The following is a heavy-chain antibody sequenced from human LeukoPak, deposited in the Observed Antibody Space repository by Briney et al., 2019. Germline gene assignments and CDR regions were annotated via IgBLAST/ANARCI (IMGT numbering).Heavy chain of an antibody. D-gene: IGHD3-22*01. Sequence: SETLSLTCTVSGGSISSSSYYWSWIRQPPGKGLEWIGYIYYSGSTNYNPSLKSRVTISVDTSKNQFSLKLSSVTAADTAVYYCARGPYYYDSSGYYGPYYYYYMDVWGKGTTVTISS. J-gene: IGHJ6*03. CDR3: ARGPYYYDSSGYYGPYYYYYMDV. CDR1: GGSISSSSYY. V-gene: IGHV4-61*01. CDR2: IYYSGST.